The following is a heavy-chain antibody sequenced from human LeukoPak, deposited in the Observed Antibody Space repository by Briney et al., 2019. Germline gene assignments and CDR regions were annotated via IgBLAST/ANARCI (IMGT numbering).Heavy chain of an antibody. CDR3: ARDLRGITFGGVIAHSDAFDI. CDR1: GGTFSSYA. V-gene: IGHV1-69*04. CDR2: IIPILGIA. Sequence: ASVKVSCKASGGTFSSYAISWVRQAPGQGLEWMGRIIPILGIANYAQKFQGRVTITADKSTSTAYMELSSLRSEDTAVYYCARDLRGITFGGVIAHSDAFDIWGQGTMVTVSS. J-gene: IGHJ3*02. D-gene: IGHD3-16*02.